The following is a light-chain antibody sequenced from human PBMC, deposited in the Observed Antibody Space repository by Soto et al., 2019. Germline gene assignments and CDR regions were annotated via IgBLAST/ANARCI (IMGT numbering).Light chain of an antibody. Sequence: EIVMTQSRLTLPVTPGEPASISCRSIHSVLYNNTYNYLDWYVQKPGQSPQLLIYFGSNRAPGVPDRFSGSGSGTDFTLKISRVEAEDVGVYYCMQALQTPITFGQGTRLEIK. CDR3: MQALQTPIT. J-gene: IGKJ5*01. CDR1: HSVLYNNTYNY. CDR2: FGS. V-gene: IGKV2-28*01.